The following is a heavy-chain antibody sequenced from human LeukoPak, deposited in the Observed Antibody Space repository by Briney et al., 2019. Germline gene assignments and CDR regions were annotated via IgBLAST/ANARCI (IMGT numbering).Heavy chain of an antibody. CDR2: VSAYNGNT. CDR3: ARAGVWGSPAYHYDASDI. V-gene: IGHV1-18*01. CDR1: GYTFTSYG. D-gene: IGHD3-16*01. J-gene: IGHJ3*02. Sequence: ASVKVSCKASGYTFTSYGISWVRQAPGQGLEWMGWVSAYNGNTNYAQKLQGRVTMTTDTSTSTAYMELRSLRSDDTAVYYCARAGVWGSPAYHYDASDIWGQGTMVTVSS.